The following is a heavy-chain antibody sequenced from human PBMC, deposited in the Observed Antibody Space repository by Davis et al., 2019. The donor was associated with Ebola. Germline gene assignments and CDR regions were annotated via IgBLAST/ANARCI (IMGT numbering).Heavy chain of an antibody. CDR3: AKDLDERSGYDSVYFDY. J-gene: IGHJ4*02. Sequence: GESLKISCAASGFTFSSYAMSWVRQTPGKGLEWVSAISHSGGRTYSADSVKGRFTISRDNSKNTLYLQMNSLRAEDTAVYFCAKDLDERSGYDSVYFDYWGQGTLVTVSS. D-gene: IGHD5-12*01. V-gene: IGHV3-23*01. CDR2: ISHSGGRT. CDR1: GFTFSSYA.